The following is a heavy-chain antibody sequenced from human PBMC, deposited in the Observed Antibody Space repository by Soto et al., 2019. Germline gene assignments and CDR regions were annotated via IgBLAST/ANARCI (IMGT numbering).Heavy chain of an antibody. J-gene: IGHJ6*02. V-gene: IGHV3-74*01. CDR1: GFTFSDYW. Sequence: EVQLVESGGGLVQPGGSLRLSCVASGFTFSDYWIHWVRQAPGKGLVWVSRIKFDGSFTSHADSVKGRFTISRDNARNRVHLQMDRLRAEDTGVYYCARGLRNYYGVDVWGQGTTVTVSS. CDR2: IKFDGSFT. D-gene: IGHD4-17*01. CDR3: ARGLRNYYGVDV.